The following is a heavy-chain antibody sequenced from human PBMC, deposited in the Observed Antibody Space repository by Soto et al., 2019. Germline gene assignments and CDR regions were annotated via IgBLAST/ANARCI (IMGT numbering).Heavy chain of an antibody. CDR3: AKEHYDFWSGYPDYFDY. CDR1: GFTFSSYA. J-gene: IGHJ4*02. Sequence: PGGSLRLSCAASGFTFSSYAMSWVRQAPGKGLEWVSAISGSGGSTYYADSVKGRFTISRDNSKNTLYLQMNSLRAEDTAVYYCAKEHYDFWSGYPDYFDYWGQGTLVTVSS. V-gene: IGHV3-23*01. D-gene: IGHD3-3*01. CDR2: ISGSGGST.